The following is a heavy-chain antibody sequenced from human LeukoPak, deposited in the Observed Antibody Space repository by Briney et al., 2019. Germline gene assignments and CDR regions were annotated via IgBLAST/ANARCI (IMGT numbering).Heavy chain of an antibody. CDR1: GDSISSSNYY. V-gene: IGHV4-39*02. Sequence: SETPSLTCTVSGDSISSSNYYWSWIRQPPGKGLEWIGTIHYSGGTYHNPSLKSRLTLSVDTSKNHFSLKVASVTAADMATYYCARYSTVTRFDYWGQGTLVTVSS. J-gene: IGHJ4*02. CDR3: ARYSTVTRFDY. D-gene: IGHD4-17*01. CDR2: IHYSGGT.